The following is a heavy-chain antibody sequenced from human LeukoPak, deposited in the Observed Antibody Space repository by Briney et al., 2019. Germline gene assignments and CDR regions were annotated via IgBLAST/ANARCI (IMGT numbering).Heavy chain of an antibody. CDR2: IYYSGST. D-gene: IGHD2-15*01. V-gene: IGHV4-59*01. Sequence: SETLSLTCTVSGGSISSYYWSWIRQPPGKGLEWIGYIYYSGSTNYNPSLKSRVTISVDTSKNQFSLKLSSVTAADTAVYYCARGQVAPYYFDYWGQGTLVTVSS. CDR3: ARGQVAPYYFDY. J-gene: IGHJ4*02. CDR1: GGSISSYY.